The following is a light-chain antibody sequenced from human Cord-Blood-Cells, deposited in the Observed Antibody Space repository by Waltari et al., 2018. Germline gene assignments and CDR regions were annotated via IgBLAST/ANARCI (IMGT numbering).Light chain of an antibody. V-gene: IGKV3-11*01. CDR1: QSVSSY. Sequence: EIVLTQSPATLSLSPGERATLSCRASQSVSSYLAWYQQKPGQAPRLLIYDASNSATGIPARFSGSGSGTDCTLTISSLEAEDFAGYYCQQRSNWPPLTFGGGTKVEIK. CDR2: DAS. J-gene: IGKJ4*01. CDR3: QQRSNWPPLT.